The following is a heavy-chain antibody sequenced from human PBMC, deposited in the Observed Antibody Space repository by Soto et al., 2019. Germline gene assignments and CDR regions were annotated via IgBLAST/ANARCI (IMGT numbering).Heavy chain of an antibody. CDR1: GRAISSSSYY. D-gene: IGHD2-8*01. CDR3: ARHCPLYIRPPGWFDP. Sequence: QVHLQESGPGLVKPSETLSLTCTVSGRAISSSSYYWGWIRHPPGKGLEWIGSVYYSGSTYYNPSLKSRDSISVDTSKNKFYLKLSSVIAAVTAVYYCARHCPLYIRPPGWFDPWGQGTLVTVSS. J-gene: IGHJ5*02. V-gene: IGHV4-39*01. CDR2: VYYSGST.